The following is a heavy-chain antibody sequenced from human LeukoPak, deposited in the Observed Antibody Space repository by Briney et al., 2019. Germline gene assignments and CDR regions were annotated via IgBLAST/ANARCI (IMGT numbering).Heavy chain of an antibody. D-gene: IGHD6-19*01. J-gene: IGHJ2*01. CDR1: GFTFSSSA. Sequence: GGSLRLSCAASGFTFSSSAMSWVRQVPGKGLEWVSGISASGGSTYYADSVKGRFTISRDNSKNTLYLQTNSLRTEDTAVYYCARDRADSSGWFNYWYFALWGRGTLVTVSS. V-gene: IGHV3-23*01. CDR2: ISASGGST. CDR3: ARDRADSSGWFNYWYFAL.